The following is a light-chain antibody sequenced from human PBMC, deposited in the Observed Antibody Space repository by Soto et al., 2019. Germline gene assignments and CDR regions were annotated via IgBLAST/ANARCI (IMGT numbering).Light chain of an antibody. CDR3: QHYGGSPLT. CDR2: GAS. CDR1: QSVNSDY. J-gene: IGKJ4*01. Sequence: EIVLTQSPNTLSLSPGERATLSCRASQSVNSDYLVWYQQKPGQAPRLLIYGASRRATGIPDRFSGSGSGTDFTLTTSRLEPEDFAVYYCQHYGGSPLTFGGGTKVDIK. V-gene: IGKV3-20*01.